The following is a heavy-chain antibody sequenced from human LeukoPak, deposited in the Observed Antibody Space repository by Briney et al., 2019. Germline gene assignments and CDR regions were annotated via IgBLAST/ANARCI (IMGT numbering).Heavy chain of an antibody. D-gene: IGHD1-26*01. Sequence: GGSLRLSCAASGFTFSDYYMSWIRQAPGKGLEGVSYISSSGSTIYYADSVKGRFTISRDNAKNSLYLQMNSLRAEDTAVYYCAREGATTPFDYYYYYMDVWGKGTTVTVSS. V-gene: IGHV3-11*01. J-gene: IGHJ6*03. CDR2: ISSSGSTI. CDR1: GFTFSDYY. CDR3: AREGATTPFDYYYYYMDV.